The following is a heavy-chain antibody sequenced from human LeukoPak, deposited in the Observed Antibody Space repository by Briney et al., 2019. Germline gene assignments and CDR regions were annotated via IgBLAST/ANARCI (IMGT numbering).Heavy chain of an antibody. V-gene: IGHV3-23*01. J-gene: IGHJ5*02. CDR3: AKANNGYHWFDP. Sequence: GGSLRLSCAASGFTFSSYAMSWVRQAPGKGLEWVSAISGSGGSTYYADSVKGRFTISRDNSKHTLYLQMNSLRAEDTAVYYCAKANNGYHWFDPWGQGTLVTVSS. CDR1: GFTFSSYA. D-gene: IGHD1/OR15-1a*01. CDR2: ISGSGGST.